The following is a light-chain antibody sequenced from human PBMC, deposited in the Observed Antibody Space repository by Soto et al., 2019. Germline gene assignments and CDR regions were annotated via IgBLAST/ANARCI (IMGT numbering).Light chain of an antibody. CDR1: QNIDIY. CDR2: TTS. CDR3: LQSYITRPA. V-gene: IGKV1-39*01. J-gene: IGKJ2*01. Sequence: DVQMTQSPSSLSASVGDRVTITCRASQNIDIYLNWYQQKPGRPPTLLIYTTSRLQSGVPTRFSGSGSGTDFTLTISNLQPEDFATYCCLQSYITRPAFGQGTKVGIK.